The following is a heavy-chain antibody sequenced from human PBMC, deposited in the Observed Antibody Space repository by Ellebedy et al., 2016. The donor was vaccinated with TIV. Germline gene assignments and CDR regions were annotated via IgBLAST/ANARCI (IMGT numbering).Heavy chain of an antibody. CDR3: ARVPFRDMGIQQLVPETNWFDP. CDR1: GFTFSSYS. J-gene: IGHJ5*02. V-gene: IGHV3-48*02. D-gene: IGHD6-13*01. CDR2: ISSSSSTI. Sequence: GGSLRLXXAASGFTFSSYSMNWVRQAPGKGLEWVSYISSSSSTIYYADSVKGRFTISRDNAKNSLYLQMNSLRDEDTAVYYCARVPFRDMGIQQLVPETNWFDPWGQGTLVTVSS.